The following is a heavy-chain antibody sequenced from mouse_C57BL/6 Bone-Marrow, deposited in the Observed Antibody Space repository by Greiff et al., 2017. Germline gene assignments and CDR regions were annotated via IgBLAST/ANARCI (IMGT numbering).Heavy chain of an antibody. CDR2: IHPNSGST. CDR3: ARRPHYYGSSYWYFDV. CDR1: GYTFTSYW. Sequence: QVQLQQPGAELVKPGASVKLSCKASGYTFTSYWMHWVKPRPGQGLEWIGMIHPNSGSTNYNEKFKSKATLTVDKSSSTAYMQLSSLTSEDSAVYYCARRPHYYGSSYWYFDVWGTGTTVTVSS. V-gene: IGHV1-64*01. J-gene: IGHJ1*03. D-gene: IGHD1-1*01.